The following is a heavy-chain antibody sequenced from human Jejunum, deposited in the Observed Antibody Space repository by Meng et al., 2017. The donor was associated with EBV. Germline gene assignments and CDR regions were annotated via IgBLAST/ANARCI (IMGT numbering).Heavy chain of an antibody. V-gene: IGHV3-74*01. CDR2: INPDGSST. Sequence: EGPAVESGGGLVLPGGCLRLSCAASGFTLSDFWMHWVRQGPRKGLEWVSRINPDGSSTSYADSVRGRFTISRDNAKNTLYLQMNSLRAEDTAVYYCVRDLPVGWFTDYWGQGNLVTVSS. J-gene: IGHJ4*02. CDR3: VRDLPVGWFTDY. D-gene: IGHD6-19*01. CDR1: GFTLSDFW.